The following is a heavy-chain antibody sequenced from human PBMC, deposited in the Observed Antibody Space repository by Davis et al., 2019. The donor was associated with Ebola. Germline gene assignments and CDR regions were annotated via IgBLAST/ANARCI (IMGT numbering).Heavy chain of an antibody. CDR1: GFTFSSYS. D-gene: IGHD3-3*01. CDR3: TTGGYYVRDY. J-gene: IGHJ4*02. Sequence: GESLKISCAASGFTFSSYSMNWVRQAPGKGLEWVGRMKSKNDGGTVDYSTPVKGRFTISRDDSRNTLSLQMHSLKTEDTAVYFCTTGGYYVRDYWGQGVRVAVSS. V-gene: IGHV3-15*01. CDR2: MKSKNDGGTV.